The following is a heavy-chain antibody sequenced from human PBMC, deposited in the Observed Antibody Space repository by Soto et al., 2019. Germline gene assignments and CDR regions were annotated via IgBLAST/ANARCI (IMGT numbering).Heavy chain of an antibody. D-gene: IGHD3-3*01. CDR2: IYHSGST. J-gene: IGHJ6*02. Sequence: SETLSLTCAVSGGSISSGGYSWSWIRQPPGKGLEWIGYIYHSGSTYYNPSLKSRVTISVDRSKNQFSLKLSSVTAADTAVYYCARGITIFGVADGMDVWGQGTTVTVSS. CDR3: ARGITIFGVADGMDV. V-gene: IGHV4-30-2*01. CDR1: GGSISSGGYS.